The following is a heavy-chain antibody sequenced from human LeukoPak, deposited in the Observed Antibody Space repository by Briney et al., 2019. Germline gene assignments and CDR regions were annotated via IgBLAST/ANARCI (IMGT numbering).Heavy chain of an antibody. V-gene: IGHV3-7*03. J-gene: IGHJ3*02. Sequence: GGSLRLSCAASGCMFSSNWMYWVCLAPGKGLEWVANIKEDGTETYYVDSVKGRFTISRDNAKNSLYLQMNSLRAEDTAVYYCAKDMTSLRVFDIWGQGQWSPSLQ. D-gene: IGHD4-11*01. CDR3: AKDMTSLRVFDI. CDR1: GCMFSSNW. CDR2: IKEDGTET.